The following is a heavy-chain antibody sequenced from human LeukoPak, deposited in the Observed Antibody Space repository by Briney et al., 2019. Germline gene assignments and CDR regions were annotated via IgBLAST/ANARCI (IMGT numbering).Heavy chain of an antibody. CDR3: ARSREGSGSWPDAFDI. CDR2: ISSSSSYI. D-gene: IGHD6-13*01. V-gene: IGHV3-21*01. CDR1: GFTFSSYS. Sequence: GGSLRLSCAASGFTFSSYSMNWVRQAPGKGLEWVSSISSSSSYIYYADSVKGRFTISRDNAKNSLYLQMNSLRAEDTAVYYCARSREGSGSWPDAFDIWGQGTMVTVSS. J-gene: IGHJ3*02.